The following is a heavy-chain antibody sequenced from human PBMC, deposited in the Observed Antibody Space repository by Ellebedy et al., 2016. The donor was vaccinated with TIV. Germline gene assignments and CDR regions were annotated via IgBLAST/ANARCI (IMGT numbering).Heavy chain of an antibody. V-gene: IGHV4-59*01. CDR1: GGSISSYY. Sequence: GSLRLSXTVSGGSISSYYWSWIRQPPGKGLEWIGYIYYSGSTNYNPSLKGRVTISVDTSKNQFSLKLSSVTAADTAVYYCARDYTIFGVVSHYYYGMDVWGQGTTVTVSS. J-gene: IGHJ6*02. D-gene: IGHD3-3*01. CDR2: IYYSGST. CDR3: ARDYTIFGVVSHYYYGMDV.